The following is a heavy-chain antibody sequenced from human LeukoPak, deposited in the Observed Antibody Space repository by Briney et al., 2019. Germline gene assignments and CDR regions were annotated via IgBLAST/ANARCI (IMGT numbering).Heavy chain of an antibody. J-gene: IGHJ6*03. D-gene: IGHD6-19*01. CDR3: ARGGPSIAVAGTGYYYMDV. V-gene: IGHV1-69*05. Sequence: ASVKVSCKASGGTFSSYAISWVRQAPGQGLEWMGGIIPIFGTANYAQKFQGRVTITTDESTSTAYMELSSLRSEDTAVYYCARGGPSIAVAGTGYYYMDVWGKGTTVTVSS. CDR2: IIPIFGTA. CDR1: GGTFSSYA.